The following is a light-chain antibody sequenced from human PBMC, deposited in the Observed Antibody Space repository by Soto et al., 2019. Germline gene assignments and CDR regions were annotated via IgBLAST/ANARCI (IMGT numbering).Light chain of an antibody. J-gene: IGLJ3*02. CDR3: SSYTSSSTTWV. Sequence: QSALTQPDSVSGSPGQSITISCTGTSSDVGGYNYVSWYQQHPGKAPKLMIYEVSNRPSGVSSRFSGSKSGNTASLTISGLQAEDEADYYCSSYTSSSTTWVFGGGTQLTVL. CDR1: SSDVGGYNY. V-gene: IGLV2-14*01. CDR2: EVS.